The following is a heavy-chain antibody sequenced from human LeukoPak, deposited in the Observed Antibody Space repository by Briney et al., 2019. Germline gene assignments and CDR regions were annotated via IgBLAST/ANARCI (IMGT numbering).Heavy chain of an antibody. CDR1: GFTFSSYG. CDR3: AKDYGIGAAAGTGGY. CDR2: ISYDGSNK. Sequence: GGSLRLSCAASGFTFSSYGMHWVRQAPGKGLEWVAVISYDGSNKYYADSVKGRFTISRDNSKNTLYLQMNSLRAEDTAVYYCAKDYGIGAAAGTGGYWGQGTLVTVSS. J-gene: IGHJ4*02. V-gene: IGHV3-30*18. D-gene: IGHD6-13*01.